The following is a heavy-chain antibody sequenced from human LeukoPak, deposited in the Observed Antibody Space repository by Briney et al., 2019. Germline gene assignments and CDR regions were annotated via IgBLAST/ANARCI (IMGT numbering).Heavy chain of an antibody. CDR3: ARDRDLYCSSTSCYSPFDY. CDR2: IIPIFGTA. Sequence: SVKVSCTASGGTFSSYAISWVRQAPGQGLEWMGGIIPIFGTANYAQEFQGRVTITADESTSTAYMELSSLRSEDTAVYYCARDRDLYCSSTSCYSPFDYWGQGTLVTVSS. D-gene: IGHD2-2*01. CDR1: GGTFSSYA. J-gene: IGHJ4*02. V-gene: IGHV1-69*13.